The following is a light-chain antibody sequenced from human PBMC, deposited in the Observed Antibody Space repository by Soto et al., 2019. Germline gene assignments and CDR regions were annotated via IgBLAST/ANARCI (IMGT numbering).Light chain of an antibody. CDR1: SSDIGSYDL. V-gene: IGLV2-23*01. CDR2: EGT. CDR3: CSSAGSRTYV. Sequence: QSALTQPASVSGPLGQSIVISCTGSSSDIGSYDLVSWYQQYPGKAPKVVIFEGTKRPSGVSNRFSGSKSGNTASLTIPGLQTEDEADYYCCSSAGSRTYVFGDGKKVTV. J-gene: IGLJ1*01.